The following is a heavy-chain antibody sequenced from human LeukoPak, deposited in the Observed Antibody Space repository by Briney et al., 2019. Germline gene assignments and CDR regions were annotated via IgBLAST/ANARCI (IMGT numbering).Heavy chain of an antibody. CDR1: GGSISSYY. CDR2: IYYSGST. CDR3: ARGIVVVTAIRSAFDI. Sequence: SETLSLTCTVSGGSISSYYWSWIRQPPGKGLEWIGYIYYSGSTNYNPSLKSRVTISVDTSKNQFSLKLSSVTAADTAVYYCARGIVVVTAIRSAFDIWGQGTMVTVA. V-gene: IGHV4-59*01. D-gene: IGHD2-21*02. J-gene: IGHJ3*02.